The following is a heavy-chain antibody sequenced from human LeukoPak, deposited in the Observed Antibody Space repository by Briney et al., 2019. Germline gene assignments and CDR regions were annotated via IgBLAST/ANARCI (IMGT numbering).Heavy chain of an antibody. Sequence: SETLSLTCAVYGESFGGYYWSWIRQPPGKGLEWIGEINHSGSTNYNPSLKSRVTISVDTSKNQFSLKLSSVTAADTAVYYCARASVVVPAAMSSWFDPWGQGTLVTVSS. CDR3: ARASVVVPAAMSSWFDP. CDR2: INHSGST. CDR1: GESFGGYY. J-gene: IGHJ5*02. V-gene: IGHV4-34*01. D-gene: IGHD2-2*01.